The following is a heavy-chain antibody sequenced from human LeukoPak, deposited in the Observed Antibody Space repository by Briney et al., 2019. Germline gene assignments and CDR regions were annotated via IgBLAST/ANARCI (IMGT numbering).Heavy chain of an antibody. CDR3: ARSAPEGFWGPAVSLLSWFDL. D-gene: IGHD2-2*01. CDR1: GGTFSIYA. CDR2: IIPIFGTA. V-gene: IGHV1-69*13. J-gene: IGHJ5*02. Sequence: SVRVSFKASGGTFSIYAISWVRQAPGQGREWMGGIIPIFGTANYAQKFQGRVTITADESTSTAYMELSSLRSEDTAVYYCARSAPEGFWGPAVSLLSWFDLWGQGTLVTVSS.